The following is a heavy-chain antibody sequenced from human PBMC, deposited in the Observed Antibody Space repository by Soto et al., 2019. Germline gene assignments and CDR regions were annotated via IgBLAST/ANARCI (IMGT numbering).Heavy chain of an antibody. CDR1: GGTFSNYI. CDR3: ARGLFGQQWLVGFDT. D-gene: IGHD6-19*01. Sequence: QVQLVQSGAEVKKPGSSVKVSCKASGGTFSNYICSWVRQAPGQGLEWMGGTIPMFATAQYAQKLQGRVTITADESTSTVYMDLTSLRSDDTAVYYCARGLFGQQWLVGFDTWGQGTLVTVSS. V-gene: IGHV1-69*01. CDR2: TIPMFATA. J-gene: IGHJ4*02.